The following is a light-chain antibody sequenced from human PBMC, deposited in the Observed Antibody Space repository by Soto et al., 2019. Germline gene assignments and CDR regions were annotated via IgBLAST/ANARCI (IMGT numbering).Light chain of an antibody. V-gene: IGKV1-39*01. CDR2: AAS. Sequence: IQITQSPSSLSASVGDRVTISCRASQTISFYLNWYQQKPGKAHKVLIYAASNLQSGVPSRFSGSGSGTEFTLTISSLQPEDFATYYCQQSYSIPITFGQGTRMEIK. J-gene: IGKJ5*01. CDR3: QQSYSIPIT. CDR1: QTISFY.